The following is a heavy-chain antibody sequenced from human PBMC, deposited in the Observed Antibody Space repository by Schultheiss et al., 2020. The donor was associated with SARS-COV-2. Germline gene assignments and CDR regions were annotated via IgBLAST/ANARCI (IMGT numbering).Heavy chain of an antibody. CDR2: IYYSGST. Sequence: SETLSLTCTVSGGSISSSSYYWGWIRQPPGKGLEWIGSIYYSGSTYYNPSLKSRVTISVDTSKNQFSLKLSSVTAADTAVYYCAREMVVTAPWGMDVWGQGTTVTVSS. D-gene: IGHD2-21*02. CDR1: GGSISSSSYY. CDR3: AREMVVTAPWGMDV. V-gene: IGHV4-39*02. J-gene: IGHJ6*02.